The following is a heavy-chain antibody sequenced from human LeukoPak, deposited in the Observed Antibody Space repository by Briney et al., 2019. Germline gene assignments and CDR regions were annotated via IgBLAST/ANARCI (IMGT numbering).Heavy chain of an antibody. CDR2: ITQDGSEK. D-gene: IGHD3-3*01. Sequence: GGSLRLSCAASGFTFSGYWMSWVRQAPGKGLEWVANITQDGSEKYYVDSVKGRFTISRDNAKNSLYLQMNSLRAEDTAVYYCARDPDYYDFWSGYYRPYYFDYWGQGTLVTVSS. CDR1: GFTFSGYW. J-gene: IGHJ4*02. V-gene: IGHV3-7*01. CDR3: ARDPDYYDFWSGYYRPYYFDY.